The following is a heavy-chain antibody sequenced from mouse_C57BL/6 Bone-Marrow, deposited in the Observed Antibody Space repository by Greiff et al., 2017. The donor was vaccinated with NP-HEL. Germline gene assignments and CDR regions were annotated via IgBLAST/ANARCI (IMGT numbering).Heavy chain of an antibody. J-gene: IGHJ2*01. CDR3: ALAFDY. V-gene: IGHV1-82*01. CDR1: GYAFSSSW. CDR2: IYPGDGDT. Sequence: VKLQESGPELVKPGASVKISCKASGYAFSSSWMNWVKQRPGKGLEWIGRIYPGDGDTNYNGKFKGKATLTADKSSSTAYMQLSSLTSEDSAVYFCALAFDYWGQGTTLTVSS.